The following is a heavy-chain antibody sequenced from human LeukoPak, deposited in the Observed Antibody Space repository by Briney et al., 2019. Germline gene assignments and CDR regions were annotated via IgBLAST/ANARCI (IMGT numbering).Heavy chain of an antibody. CDR1: AFTFRSYS. D-gene: IGHD3-22*01. Sequence: GGSLRLSCSASAFTFRSYSMHWVRQAPGKGLEYVSGISPNGGTTYYADSVKGRFTISRDNSKNTLYLHMTSLGLEDTAVYYCVKDMYYYDSHWGFDNWGQGTLVTVSS. J-gene: IGHJ4*02. CDR3: VKDMYYYDSHWGFDN. CDR2: ISPNGGTT. V-gene: IGHV3-64D*06.